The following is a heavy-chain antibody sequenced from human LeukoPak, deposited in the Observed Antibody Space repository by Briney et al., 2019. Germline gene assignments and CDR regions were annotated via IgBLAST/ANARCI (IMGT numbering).Heavy chain of an antibody. V-gene: IGHV3-53*01. J-gene: IGHJ6*03. CDR3: ARAGYDILTGYYTDYYYYYMDV. D-gene: IGHD3-9*01. CDR1: GFTVSSNY. Sequence: GGSLRLSCAASGFTVSSNYVSWVRQAPGKGLEWVSVIYSGGSTYYADSVKGRFTISRDNSKNTLYLQMNSLRAEDTAVYYCARAGYDILTGYYTDYYYYYMDVWGKGTTVTVSS. CDR2: IYSGGST.